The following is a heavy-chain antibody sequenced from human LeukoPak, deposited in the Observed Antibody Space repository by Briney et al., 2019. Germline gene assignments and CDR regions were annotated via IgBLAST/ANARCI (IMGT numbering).Heavy chain of an antibody. D-gene: IGHD2-8*01. Sequence: PGGSLRLSCAASGFTFRSYWMSWARQAPGKGLEWVANIKQDQSEKYYVDSVKGRFIISRDNAKKSLYLQMDSLRVEDTAIYYCAREGVPDFWGQGALVTVSS. V-gene: IGHV3-7*01. CDR1: GFTFRSYW. CDR3: AREGVPDF. CDR2: IKQDQSEK. J-gene: IGHJ4*02.